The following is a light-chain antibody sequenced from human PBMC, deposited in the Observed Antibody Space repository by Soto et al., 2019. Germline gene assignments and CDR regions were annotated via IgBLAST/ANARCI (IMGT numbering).Light chain of an antibody. CDR2: GAS. Sequence: EIVLTQSPGTLSLSPGERATLSCRASQSVSSSFLAWYQQKPGQAPRLLIYGASTRPTGIPDRFSGGGSGSDFTLTIGRLEPEDSAVYYCQYYGASSWTFGQGTKVEIK. CDR1: QSVSSSF. CDR3: QYYGASSWT. V-gene: IGKV3-20*01. J-gene: IGKJ1*01.